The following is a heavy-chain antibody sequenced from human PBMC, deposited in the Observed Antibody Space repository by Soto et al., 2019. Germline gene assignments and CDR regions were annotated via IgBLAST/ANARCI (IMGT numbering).Heavy chain of an antibody. CDR2: IYPRDSDT. V-gene: IGHV5-51*01. J-gene: IGHJ1*01. D-gene: IGHD1-7*01. Sequence: ESLKISCKTSGYSFSSYWIAWVRQMPGKGLEWMGIIYPRDSDTTYSPSFQGQVTISADTSISTTYLHWKSLKASDTAMYYCARTGTTLPAEYFQHWGQGTLVTVYS. CDR1: GYSFSSYW. CDR3: ARTGTTLPAEYFQH.